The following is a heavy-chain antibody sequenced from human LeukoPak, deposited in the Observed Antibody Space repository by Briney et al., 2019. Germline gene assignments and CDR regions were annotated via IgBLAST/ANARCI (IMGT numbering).Heavy chain of an antibody. Sequence: ASVKVSCKASGYTFTGYYMHWVRQAPGQGLEWMGWINPNSGGTDYAQKFQGRVTMTRDTSISTAYMELSRLRSDDTAVYYCARGVDYYYYYMDVWGKGTTVTISS. V-gene: IGHV1-2*02. CDR1: GYTFTGYY. D-gene: IGHD2-15*01. CDR3: ARGVDYYYYYMDV. CDR2: INPNSGGT. J-gene: IGHJ6*03.